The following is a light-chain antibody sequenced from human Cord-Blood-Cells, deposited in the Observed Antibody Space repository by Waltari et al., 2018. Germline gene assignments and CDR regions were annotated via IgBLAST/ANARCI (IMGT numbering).Light chain of an antibody. CDR1: GSHVGGYNS. J-gene: IGLJ1*01. Sequence: QSALTQPPSAPGSPGQSVTISCNGPGSHVGGYNSVSWYQQHPGKAPKLMIYEVSKRPSGVPDRFSGSKSGNTASLTVSGLQAEDEADYYCSSYAGSNNYVFGTGTKVTVL. V-gene: IGLV2-8*01. CDR3: SSYAGSNNYV. CDR2: EVS.